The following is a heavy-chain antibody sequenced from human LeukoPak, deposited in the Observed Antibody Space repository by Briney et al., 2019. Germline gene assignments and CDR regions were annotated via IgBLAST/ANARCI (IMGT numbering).Heavy chain of an antibody. CDR1: GFTFSSYA. CDR3: ARDRAPLLWGDYSLGTLAMDV. J-gene: IGHJ6*04. V-gene: IGHV3-23*01. D-gene: IGHD4-17*01. Sequence: GGSLRLSCAASGFTFSSYAMSWVRQAPGKGLEWVSAISGSGGSTYYADSVKGRFTISRDNSKNTLYLQMNSLRAEDTAVYYCARDRAPLLWGDYSLGTLAMDVWGKGTTVIVSS. CDR2: ISGSGGST.